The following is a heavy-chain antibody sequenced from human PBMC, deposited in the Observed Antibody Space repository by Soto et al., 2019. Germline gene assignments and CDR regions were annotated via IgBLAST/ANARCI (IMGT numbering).Heavy chain of an antibody. J-gene: IGHJ6*02. CDR2: ISSSGGTT. CDR1: GFTFTSHA. Sequence: DGQLLESGGGLVQPGGSLRLSCAASGFTFTSHAINWVRQAPGKGLEWVSAISSSGGTTYYADSVKGRFTISRDNSKNTLYLQMNSLRAEDTAVYFCAKVRSNLYYYYGMDVWGQGTTVTVSS. V-gene: IGHV3-23*01. D-gene: IGHD4-4*01. CDR3: AKVRSNLYYYYGMDV.